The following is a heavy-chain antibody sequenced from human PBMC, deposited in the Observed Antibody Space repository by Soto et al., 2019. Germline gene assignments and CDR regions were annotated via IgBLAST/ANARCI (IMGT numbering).Heavy chain of an antibody. CDR3: ARFGLVTFDC. CDR1: GLIFNTYS. V-gene: IGHV3-21*01. D-gene: IGHD3-3*01. J-gene: IGHJ4*02. Sequence: GGSLRLSCAASGLIFNTYSMDWVRQAPGKGLEWVASISPSGSYMYYGDSLKGRFTVSRDNAKNSLYLQMDSLRADDTAIYYCARFGLVTFDCWGQGTLVTV. CDR2: ISPSGSYM.